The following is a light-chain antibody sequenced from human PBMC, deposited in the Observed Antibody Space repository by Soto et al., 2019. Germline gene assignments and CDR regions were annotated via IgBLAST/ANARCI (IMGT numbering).Light chain of an antibody. CDR2: DAF. V-gene: IGKV3-11*01. Sequence: EIVLTQSPATLSLSPGERATLSCRASQSVNRFLAWYQQKVGQAPRLLIYDAFDRATGIPARFSGSGSGTDFTLTIGSLEPEDFAVYYCQQRSNSPPTFGQGTRLEIK. CDR3: QQRSNSPPT. CDR1: QSVNRF. J-gene: IGKJ5*01.